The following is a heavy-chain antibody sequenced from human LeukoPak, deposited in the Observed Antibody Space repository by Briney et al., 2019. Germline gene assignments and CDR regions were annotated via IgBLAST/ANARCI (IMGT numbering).Heavy chain of an antibody. J-gene: IGHJ4*02. CDR1: GYTFTSYY. CDR3: ARDCTNGVCPFDY. V-gene: IGHV1-46*01. CDR2: INPSGGGT. D-gene: IGHD2-8*01. Sequence: ASVKVSCKASGYTFTSYYMHWVRQAPGQGLEWMRIINPSGGGTSYAQKFQGRVTMTRDTSTSTVYMELSSLRSEDTAVYYCARDCTNGVCPFDYWGQGTLVTVSS.